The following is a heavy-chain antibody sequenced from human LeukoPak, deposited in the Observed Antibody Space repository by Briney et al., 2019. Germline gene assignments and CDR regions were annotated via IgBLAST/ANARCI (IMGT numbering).Heavy chain of an antibody. CDR3: ARDSGSYYYDY. V-gene: IGHV1-69*13. CDR1: GYTFTVYA. CDR2: IIPIFGTA. Sequence: GASVKLSCTASGYTFTVYAIHWVRQAPGQGLEWMGGIIPIFGTANYAQKFQGRVTITADESTSTAYMELSSLRSEDTAVYYCARDSGSYYYDYWGQGTLVTVSS. D-gene: IGHD1-26*01. J-gene: IGHJ4*02.